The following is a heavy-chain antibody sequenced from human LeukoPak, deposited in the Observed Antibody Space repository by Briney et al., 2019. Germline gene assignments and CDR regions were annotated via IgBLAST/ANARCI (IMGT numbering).Heavy chain of an antibody. J-gene: IGHJ4*02. V-gene: IGHV4-61*02. D-gene: IGHD2-8*01. CDR2: IYTSGST. Sequence: PSQTLSLTCTVSGGSISSGSYYWSWIRQPAGKGLEWIGRIYTSGSTNYNPSLKSRVTISVDTSKNQFSLNLSSVTAADTAVYYCARVKGYCTNGVCYSPGGDYWGQGTLVTVSS. CDR3: ARVKGYCTNGVCYSPGGDY. CDR1: GGSISSGSYY.